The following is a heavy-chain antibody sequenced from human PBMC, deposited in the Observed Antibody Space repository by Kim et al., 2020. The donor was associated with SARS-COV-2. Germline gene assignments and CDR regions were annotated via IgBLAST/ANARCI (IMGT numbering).Heavy chain of an antibody. Sequence: GGSLRLSCAASGFTFSSYGMHWVRQAPGKGLEWVAVIWYDGSNKYYADSVKGRFTISRDNSKNTLYLQMNSLRAEDTAVYYCARDLEEDYGGNHNWFDPWGQGTLVTVSS. V-gene: IGHV3-33*01. J-gene: IGHJ5*02. D-gene: IGHD4-17*01. CDR3: ARDLEEDYGGNHNWFDP. CDR1: GFTFSSYG. CDR2: IWYDGSNK.